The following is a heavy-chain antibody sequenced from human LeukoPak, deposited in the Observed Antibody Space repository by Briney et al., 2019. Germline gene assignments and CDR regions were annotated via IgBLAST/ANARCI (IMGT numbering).Heavy chain of an antibody. CDR2: ISGSGGSP. Sequence: GSLRLSCAASGFTFSSYDMSWVRQAPGKGLEWVSAISGSGGSPYYADSVKGRFTISRDNSKNTLYLQMNSLRAEDTAVYYCAKPVYYYYYYGMDVWGQGTTVTVSS. CDR3: AKPVYYYYYYGMDV. CDR1: GFTFSSYD. D-gene: IGHD1-14*01. J-gene: IGHJ6*02. V-gene: IGHV3-23*01.